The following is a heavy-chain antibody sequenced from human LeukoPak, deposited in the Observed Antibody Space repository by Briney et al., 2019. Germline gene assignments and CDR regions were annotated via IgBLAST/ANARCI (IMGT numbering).Heavy chain of an antibody. Sequence: GGSLRVSCAASGFTFNSYWMHWVRQAQGKGLVWVSRIDEDGETIDYADSVKGRFTISRDNAKDTLYLQMSSLRDEDTAVYYCVSDLCGGDDQWGRGTLVTVSS. J-gene: IGHJ5*02. CDR2: IDEDGETI. CDR1: GFTFNSYW. V-gene: IGHV3-74*01. CDR3: VSDLCGGDDQ. D-gene: IGHD3-3*01.